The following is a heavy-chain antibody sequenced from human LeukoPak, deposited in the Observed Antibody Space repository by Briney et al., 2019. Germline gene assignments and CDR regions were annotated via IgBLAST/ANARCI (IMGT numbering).Heavy chain of an antibody. CDR3: AKDSYPAKKMATISCYDY. D-gene: IGHD5-24*01. CDR2: ISYDGSNK. CDR1: GFTFSSYG. Sequence: GRSLRLSCAASGFTFSSYGMHWVRQAPGKGLEWVAVISYDGSNKYYADSVKGRFTIPRDNSKNTLCLQMNSLRAEDTAVYYCAKDSYPAKKMATISCYDYWGQGTLVTVSS. J-gene: IGHJ4*02. V-gene: IGHV3-30*18.